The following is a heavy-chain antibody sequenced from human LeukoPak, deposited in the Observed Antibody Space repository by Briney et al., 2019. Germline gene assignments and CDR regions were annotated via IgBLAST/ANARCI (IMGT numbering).Heavy chain of an antibody. CDR3: ASQGSGYDSPIDH. J-gene: IGHJ4*02. CDR2: IKQDGSEK. Sequence: GGSLRLSCAASGFTFSTFWMSWVRQVPGKGLEWVANIKQDGSEKYYVDSVKGRFTISRDNARNSLYLQMNSLRAEDTAVYYCASQGSGYDSPIDHWGQGTLVTVSS. CDR1: GFTFSTFW. D-gene: IGHD5-12*01. V-gene: IGHV3-7*01.